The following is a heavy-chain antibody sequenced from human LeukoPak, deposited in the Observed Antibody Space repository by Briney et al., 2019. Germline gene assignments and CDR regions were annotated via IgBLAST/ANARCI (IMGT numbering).Heavy chain of an antibody. V-gene: IGHV3-43*02. Sequence: GGSLRLSCAAPGLITDDYAIHWVRQAPGKGLEWVSLISGDGGSTFCAGSVRGRFTISRDNSKNSLSLQMSSLRSEDTALYFCVRESERSGWFDHWGQGTLVTVSS. CDR2: ISGDGGST. CDR3: VRESERSGWFDH. J-gene: IGHJ5*02. CDR1: GLITDDYA. D-gene: IGHD1-26*01.